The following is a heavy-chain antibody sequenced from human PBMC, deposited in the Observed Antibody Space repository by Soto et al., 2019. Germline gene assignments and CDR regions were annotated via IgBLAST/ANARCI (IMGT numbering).Heavy chain of an antibody. D-gene: IGHD6-13*01. CDR1: GGTLSSYA. J-gene: IGHJ6*02. CDR2: TVPITLST. Sequence: ASVKVSCKASGGTLSSYAISWVRQAPGQGLDWVGGTVPITLSTHYAQKFQGRVIITADEATNTVYMDLSSLRSEDTAVYYCARDRSGITGKTRNIYAMDVWGQGTTVTVSS. V-gene: IGHV1-69*13. CDR3: ARDRSGITGKTRNIYAMDV.